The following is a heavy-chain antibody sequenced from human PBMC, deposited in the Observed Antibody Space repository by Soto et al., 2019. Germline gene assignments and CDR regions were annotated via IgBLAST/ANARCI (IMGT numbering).Heavy chain of an antibody. CDR1: GFTFSSYS. Sequence: EVQLVESGGGLVKPGGSLRLSCAASGFTFSSYSMNWVRQAPGKGLEWVSSISSSSSYIYYADSVKGRFTISRDNAKNPLYLQMNSLRAEDTAVYYCARVLDWDWYFDLWGRGTLVTVSS. J-gene: IGHJ2*01. D-gene: IGHD2-21*01. CDR3: ARVLDWDWYFDL. V-gene: IGHV3-21*01. CDR2: ISSSSSYI.